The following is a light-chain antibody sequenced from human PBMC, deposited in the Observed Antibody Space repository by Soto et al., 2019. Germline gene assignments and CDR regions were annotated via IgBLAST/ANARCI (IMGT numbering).Light chain of an antibody. J-gene: IGLJ1*01. V-gene: IGLV2-14*01. Sequence: QSALTQPASMSGSPGQSITISCTGTSSDVGGYNYVSWYQQHPGKAPKLMIYEVSNRPSGVSNRFSGSKSGNTASLTISGLQAEDEADYYCSSYTSNSTLYVFGTGTKLTVL. CDR1: SSDVGGYNY. CDR3: SSYTSNSTLYV. CDR2: EVS.